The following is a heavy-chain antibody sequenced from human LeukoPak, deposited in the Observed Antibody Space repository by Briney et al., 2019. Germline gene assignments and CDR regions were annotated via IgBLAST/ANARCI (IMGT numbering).Heavy chain of an antibody. CDR3: ARGGYCSGGSCYPLDAFDI. J-gene: IGHJ3*02. D-gene: IGHD2-15*01. CDR1: GGSISSGGYS. Sequence: SQTLSLTCAVSGGSISSGGYSWSWIRQPPGKGLEWIGYIYHSGSTYYNPSLKSRVTISVDRSKNQFSLKLSSVTAADTAVYYCARGGYCSGGSCYPLDAFDIWGQGTMVTVSS. V-gene: IGHV4-30-2*01. CDR2: IYHSGST.